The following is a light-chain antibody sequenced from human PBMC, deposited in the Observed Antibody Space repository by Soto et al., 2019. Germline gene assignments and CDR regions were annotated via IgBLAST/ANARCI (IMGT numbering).Light chain of an antibody. J-gene: IGKJ5*01. V-gene: IGKV3-15*01. Sequence: EIVMTQSPATLSVSQGERATLSCRAGQSVFTNLAWYQQKPGQAPRLLIYDASTRATGVPVRFSGSGSGTEFTLIISSLKSDDFAIYYCQQYNNWLSITFGQGTRLEIK. CDR1: QSVFTN. CDR3: QQYNNWLSIT. CDR2: DAS.